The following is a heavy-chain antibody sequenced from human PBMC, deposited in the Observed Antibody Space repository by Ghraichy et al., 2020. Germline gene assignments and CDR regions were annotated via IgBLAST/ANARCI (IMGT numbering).Heavy chain of an antibody. J-gene: IGHJ4*02. CDR3: ASGTGWLQTY. D-gene: IGHD5-18*01. CDR2: VHGSGST. Sequence: SETLSLTCTVYGGSISNYYCNWFRQPPGKGLEWIGYVHGSGSTKYHPSLESRVTVSSDTAKNEFSLSLTSMTPADTAVYYCASGTGWLQTYWGQGTLVTVSS. V-gene: IGHV4-59*01. CDR1: GGSISNYY.